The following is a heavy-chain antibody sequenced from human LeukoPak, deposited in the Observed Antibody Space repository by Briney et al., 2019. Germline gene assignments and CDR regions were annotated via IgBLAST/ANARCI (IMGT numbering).Heavy chain of an antibody. J-gene: IGHJ4*02. CDR1: GFSVSSKY. CDR3: ARERYLEIAVAGTIFDY. CDR2: IYSGGST. Sequence: GGSLRLSCAASGFSVSSKYMGWVRQGPGKGLEWVSVIYSGGSTYYADSVKGRFTISRDNSKNTLYLQMNSLRAEDTAVYYCARERYLEIAVAGTIFDYWGQGTLVTVSS. V-gene: IGHV3-66*01. D-gene: IGHD6-19*01.